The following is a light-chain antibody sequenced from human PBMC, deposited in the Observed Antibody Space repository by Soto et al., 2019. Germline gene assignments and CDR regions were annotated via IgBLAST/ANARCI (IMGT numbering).Light chain of an antibody. V-gene: IGLV1-44*01. CDR1: SSNIGSNT. Sequence: QAVVTQPPSASGTPGQRVAISCSGSSSNIGSNTINWYQQVPGTAPKLLIYSNNNRPSGVPDRFSGSVSGTSGSLAITGLQSGDEADYYCQTWDDSLNGPVFGGGTKVTVL. CDR3: QTWDDSLNGPV. CDR2: SNN. J-gene: IGLJ2*01.